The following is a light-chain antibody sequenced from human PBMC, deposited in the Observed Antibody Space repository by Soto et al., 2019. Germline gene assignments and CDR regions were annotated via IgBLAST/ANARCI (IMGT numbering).Light chain of an antibody. J-gene: IGKJ5*01. CDR2: GSS. CDR1: QDITNY. CDR3: QQYDSFPVT. V-gene: IGKV1-33*01. Sequence: DIQMTQSPSSLSASVGDRVTITCQASQDITNYLNWYQQKPGKAPKLLIYGSSNLETGVPSRFSGSGSGTDFTFTIGSLQPEDVATYFCQQYDSFPVTFGQGTRLEIK.